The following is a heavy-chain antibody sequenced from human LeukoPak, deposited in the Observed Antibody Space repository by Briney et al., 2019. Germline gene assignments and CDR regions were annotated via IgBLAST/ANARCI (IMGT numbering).Heavy chain of an antibody. V-gene: IGHV3-7*01. CDR2: IKQDGSEK. Sequence: GGSLRLSCAASGFTFSSYWMSWVRQAPGKGLEWVANIKQDGSEKYYVDSVKGRFTISRDNAKNSLYLQMNSLRAEDTAVYYCAKGGGYYYYYMDVWGKGTTVTVSS. D-gene: IGHD4-23*01. J-gene: IGHJ6*03. CDR1: GFTFSSYW. CDR3: AKGGGYYYYYMDV.